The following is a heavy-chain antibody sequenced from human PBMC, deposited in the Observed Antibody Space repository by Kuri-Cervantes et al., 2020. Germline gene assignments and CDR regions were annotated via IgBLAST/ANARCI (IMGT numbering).Heavy chain of an antibody. J-gene: IGHJ3*02. CDR2: INPSGGST. CDR1: GYTFTGYY. D-gene: IGHD6-13*01. V-gene: IGHV1-46*01. Sequence: ASVKVSCKASGYTFTGYYMHWVRQAPGQGLEWMGIINPSGGSTSYAQKFQGRVTMTRDTSISTAYMELSRLRSDDTAVYYCARDVQMVASSSWGDAFDIWGQGTMVTVSS. CDR3: ARDVQMVASSSWGDAFDI.